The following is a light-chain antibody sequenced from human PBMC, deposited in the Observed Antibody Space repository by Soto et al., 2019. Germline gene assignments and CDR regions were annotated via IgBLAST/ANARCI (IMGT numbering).Light chain of an antibody. CDR3: MSYAGGNRFV. CDR2: QVT. CDR1: INDVGGYNY. V-gene: IGLV2-8*01. Sequence: QSVLTQPPSASGSPGQSVTISCAGTINDVGGYNYVSWYQQHPGKVPQLMIYQVTKRPSGVPDRFSASKSDTTASLTISGLQAEEEGDYYCMSYAGGNRFVFGTGNKVTVL. J-gene: IGLJ1*01.